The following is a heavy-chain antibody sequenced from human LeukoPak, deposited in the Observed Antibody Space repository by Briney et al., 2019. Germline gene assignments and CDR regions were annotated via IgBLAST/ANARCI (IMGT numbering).Heavy chain of an antibody. D-gene: IGHD3-22*01. V-gene: IGHV3-30-3*01. CDR2: ISYDGSNK. CDR3: ARPHTYYYDSSGYTDY. Sequence: GGSLRLSCAASGFTFSSYAMHWVRQAPGKGLEWVAVISYDGSNKYYADSVKGRFTISRDNSKNTLYLQMNSLRAEDTAVYYCARPHTYYYDSSGYTDYWGQGTLVTVSS. CDR1: GFTFSSYA. J-gene: IGHJ4*02.